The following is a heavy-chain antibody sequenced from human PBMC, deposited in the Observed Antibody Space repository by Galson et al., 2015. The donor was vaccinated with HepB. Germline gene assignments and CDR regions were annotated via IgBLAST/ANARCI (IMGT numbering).Heavy chain of an antibody. J-gene: IGHJ4*02. CDR1: GFTFSSYS. Sequence: SLRLSCAASGFTFSSYSMNWVRQAPGKGLEWVSSISSSSSYIYYADSVKGRFTISRDNAKNSLYLQMNSLRAEDTAVYYCARSPRYCSGGSCYRAYFDYWGQGTLVTVSS. CDR2: ISSSSSYI. D-gene: IGHD2-15*01. CDR3: ARSPRYCSGGSCYRAYFDY. V-gene: IGHV3-21*01.